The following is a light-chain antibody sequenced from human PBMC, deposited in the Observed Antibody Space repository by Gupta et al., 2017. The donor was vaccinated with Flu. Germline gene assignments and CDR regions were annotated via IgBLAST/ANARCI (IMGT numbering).Light chain of an antibody. CDR3: CSSAGSNTLWV. V-gene: IGLV2-11*01. Sequence: SALTQPRSVSGSPGQSVTISCTGTSSDVGGYNYVSWYQLHPCKAPKLMIYDVSKRPSGVPDRFSGSKSGNTASLTITGLQAEDEADYYCCSSAGSNTLWVFGGGTKLTVL. J-gene: IGLJ3*02. CDR2: DVS. CDR1: SSDVGGYNY.